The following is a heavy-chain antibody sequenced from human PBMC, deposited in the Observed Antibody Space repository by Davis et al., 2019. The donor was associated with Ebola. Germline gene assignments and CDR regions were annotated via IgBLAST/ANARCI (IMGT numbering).Heavy chain of an antibody. CDR3: ARDTAMVTPYYFDY. CDR1: GFTFSDYY. Sequence: GESLKISCAASGFTFSDYYMSWIRQAPGKGLEWVSSLSSSGAGTHYADSVRGRFTISRDNSKNTVYLEMNSLRAEDTAVYYCARDTAMVTPYYFDYWGQGTLVTVSS. V-gene: IGHV3-11*06. J-gene: IGHJ4*02. CDR2: LSSSGAGT. D-gene: IGHD5-18*01.